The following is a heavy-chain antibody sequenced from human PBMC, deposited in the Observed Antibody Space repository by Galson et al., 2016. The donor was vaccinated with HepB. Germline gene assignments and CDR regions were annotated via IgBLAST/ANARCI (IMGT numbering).Heavy chain of an antibody. CDR2: ISGSGATT. CDR3: ARGYSTGWWGADFYFDY. D-gene: IGHD2-2*01. V-gene: IGHV3-23*01. J-gene: IGHJ4*02. Sequence: SLRLSCAASGFTFSTYAMSWVRQAPGKGLEWVSTISGSGATTFYADSVAGRLTISRDNSKNTLCLQMNSLRADDTAVYYCARGYSTGWWGADFYFDYWGLGTLVTVSS. CDR1: GFTFSTYA.